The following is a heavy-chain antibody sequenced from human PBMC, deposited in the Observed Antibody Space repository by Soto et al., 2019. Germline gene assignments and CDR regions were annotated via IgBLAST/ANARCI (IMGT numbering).Heavy chain of an antibody. J-gene: IGHJ4*02. V-gene: IGHV3-48*01. D-gene: IGHD1-20*01. Sequence: PGGSLRLSCAASGFTFSSYSMNWVRQAPGKGLEWVSYISSSRSTIYYADSVKGRFTISRDNAKNSLYLQMNSLRAEDTAVYYCARDRWVITGTTELYYFDYWGQGTLVTVSS. CDR3: ARDRWVITGTTELYYFDY. CDR2: ISSSRSTI. CDR1: GFTFSSYS.